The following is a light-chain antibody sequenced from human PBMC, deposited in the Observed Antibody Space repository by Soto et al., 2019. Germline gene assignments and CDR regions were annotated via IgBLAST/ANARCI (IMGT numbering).Light chain of an antibody. J-gene: IGKJ4*01. CDR3: QQRSNWHLPPT. V-gene: IGKV3-11*01. CDR2: DAS. Sequence: EIVLTQSPATLSLSPGERATLSCRASQSVSSYLAWYQQKPGQAPRLLIYDASNRATGIPARFSGSGSGTDFTLTISSLEPEDFAVYYCQQRSNWHLPPTFGGGTK. CDR1: QSVSSY.